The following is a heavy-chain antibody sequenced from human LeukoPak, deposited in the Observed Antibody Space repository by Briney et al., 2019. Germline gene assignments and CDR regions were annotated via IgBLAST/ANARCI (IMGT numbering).Heavy chain of an antibody. CDR3: ARCYDYVWGSYRSSCAFDI. V-gene: IGHV4-31*01. D-gene: IGHD3-16*02. Sequence: SETLSLTCTVAGGSISSGGYYWSWIRQRPGKGLEWIGNIDYSGSTHYNPSLKSQVNISVDTSKNQFSLKLSSVTAADTAVYYCARCYDYVWGSYRSSCAFDIWGQGTMVTVSS. J-gene: IGHJ3*02. CDR1: GGSISSGGYY. CDR2: IDYSGST.